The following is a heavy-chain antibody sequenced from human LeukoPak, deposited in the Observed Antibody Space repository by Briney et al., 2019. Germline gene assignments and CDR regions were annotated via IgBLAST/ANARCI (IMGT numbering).Heavy chain of an antibody. J-gene: IGHJ4*02. CDR3: ARDVRGGGWFFDH. Sequence: SETLSLTCTVSGGSINNHYWSWIRQPPGKGLEWIGDIYYDGTTNYNPSLRSRVTISIDTSKNQFSLKLSSVTAADTAVYYCARDVRGGGWFFDHWGQGTLVTVSS. V-gene: IGHV4-59*11. CDR2: IYYDGTT. CDR1: GGSINNHY. D-gene: IGHD6-19*01.